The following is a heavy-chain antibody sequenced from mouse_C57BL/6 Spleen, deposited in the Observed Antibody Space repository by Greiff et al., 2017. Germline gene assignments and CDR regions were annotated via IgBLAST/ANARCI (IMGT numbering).Heavy chain of an antibody. Sequence: QVQLQQPGAELVKPGASVKLSCKASGYTFTSYWMHWVKQRPGQGLEWIGMIHPNSGSTNYNEKFKSKATLTVDKSSSTAYMQLSSLTSEDSAVYNCAPGRDYDGGWYFDVWGTGTTVTVSS. CDR1: GYTFTSYW. CDR3: APGRDYDGGWYFDV. V-gene: IGHV1-64*01. CDR2: IHPNSGST. D-gene: IGHD2-4*01. J-gene: IGHJ1*03.